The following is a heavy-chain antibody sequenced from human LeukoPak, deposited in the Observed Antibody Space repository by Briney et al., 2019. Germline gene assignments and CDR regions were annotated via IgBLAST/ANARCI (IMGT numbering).Heavy chain of an antibody. Sequence: GGSLRLSCAASGFTFSANPMSWVRQAPGKGLEWVSSISGNGDYTYYADSVKGRLTISRDNSKNTLYVQVNSLRAEDTAVYYCAKGAATKPSDCWGQGTLVTVSS. CDR1: GFTFSANP. CDR3: AKGAATKPSDC. D-gene: IGHD1-7*01. CDR2: ISGNGDYT. V-gene: IGHV3-23*01. J-gene: IGHJ4*02.